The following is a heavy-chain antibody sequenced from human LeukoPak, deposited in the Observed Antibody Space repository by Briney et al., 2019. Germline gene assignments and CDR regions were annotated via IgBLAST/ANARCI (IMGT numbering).Heavy chain of an antibody. CDR3: ARDLLFTSPAAKYPSDFDY. CDR1: GFTFSSFS. CDR2: ISSSSSYI. D-gene: IGHD2-2*01. Sequence: GGSLRLSCAASGFTFSSFSMNWVRQAPGKGLEWVSSISSSSSYIYYADSVKGRFTISRDNAKNSLYLQMNSLRAEDTAVYYCARDLLFTSPAAKYPSDFDYWGQGTLVTVSS. V-gene: IGHV3-21*01. J-gene: IGHJ4*02.